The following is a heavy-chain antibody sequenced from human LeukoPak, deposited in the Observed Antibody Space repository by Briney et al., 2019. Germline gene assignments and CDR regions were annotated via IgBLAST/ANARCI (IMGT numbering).Heavy chain of an antibody. CDR3: AREGYCTNGVCYSREGFDP. J-gene: IGHJ5*02. CDR2: IYYSGST. CDR1: GGSISSSSYY. Sequence: PSETLSLTCTVSGGSISSSSYYWGWIRQPPGKGLEWIGSIYYSGSTYYNPSLKSRVTISVDTSKNQFSLKLSSVTAADTAVYYCAREGYCTNGVCYSREGFDPWGQGTLVTVSS. V-gene: IGHV4-39*02. D-gene: IGHD2-8*01.